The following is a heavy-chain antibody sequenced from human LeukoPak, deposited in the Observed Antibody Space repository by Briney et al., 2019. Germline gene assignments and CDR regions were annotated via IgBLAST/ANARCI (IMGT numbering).Heavy chain of an antibody. CDR2: MWYDGSNK. D-gene: IGHD3-10*01. V-gene: IGHV3-33*06. CDR3: AKDLAVRGVTGIDY. CDR1: GFTFSSHG. Sequence: GGSLRLSCAASGFTFSSHGMHWVRQAPGKGLEWVAVMWYDGSNKYYADSVKGRFTISRDNSKNTLYLQMNSPRAEDTAVYYCAKDLAVRGVTGIDYWGQGTLVTVSS. J-gene: IGHJ4*02.